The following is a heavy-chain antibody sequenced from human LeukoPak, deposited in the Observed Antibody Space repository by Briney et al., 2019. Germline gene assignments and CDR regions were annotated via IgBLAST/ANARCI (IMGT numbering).Heavy chain of an antibody. CDR2: ISSSSSYI. D-gene: IGHD3-10*01. V-gene: IGHV3-21*01. CDR1: GFTFSSYS. Sequence: PGGSLRLSCAASGFTFSSYSMNWVRQAPGKGLEWVSSISSSSSYISYADSVKGRFTISRDNAKNSLYLQMNSLRAEDTAVYYCARKIYGSDNYIDYWGQGTLVTVSS. J-gene: IGHJ4*02. CDR3: ARKIYGSDNYIDY.